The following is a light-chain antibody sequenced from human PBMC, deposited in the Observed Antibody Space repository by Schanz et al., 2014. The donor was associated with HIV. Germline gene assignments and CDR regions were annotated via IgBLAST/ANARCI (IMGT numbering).Light chain of an antibody. V-gene: IGLV2-8*01. CDR2: EVS. J-gene: IGLJ2*01. Sequence: QSALTQPPSASGSPGQSVTISCTGTSSDVGGYNYVSWYQQHPGKAPKLMIYEVSKRPSGVPDRFSGSKSGNTASLTVSGLQAEDEADCYCSSHAGRNSFVVFGGGTKLTVL. CDR3: SSHAGRNSFVV. CDR1: SSDVGGYNY.